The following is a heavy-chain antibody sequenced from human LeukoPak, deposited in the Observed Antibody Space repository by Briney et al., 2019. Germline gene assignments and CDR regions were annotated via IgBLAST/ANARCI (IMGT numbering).Heavy chain of an antibody. V-gene: IGHV3-7*01. D-gene: IGHD5-18*01. CDR3: ARKRGYSYGYEIDY. J-gene: IGHJ4*02. Sequence: GGSLRLSCAASGFTFSSYWMSWVRQAPGKGLEWVANIKRDGSEKYYVDSVKGRFTISRDNAKNSLYLQMNSLRAEDTAVYYCARKRGYSYGYEIDYWGQGTLVTVSS. CDR1: GFTFSSYW. CDR2: IKRDGSEK.